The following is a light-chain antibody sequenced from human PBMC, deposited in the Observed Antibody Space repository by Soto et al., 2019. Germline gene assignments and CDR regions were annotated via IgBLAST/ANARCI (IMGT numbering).Light chain of an antibody. CDR2: RAS. J-gene: IGKJ1*01. CDR1: QTISSW. V-gene: IGKV1-5*03. CDR3: QQYSNYWT. Sequence: DIQMTQSPSTLSASVGDRVTITCRASQTISSWLAWYQQKPGKAPRLLIYRASILESGVSSTFSGSGSGKEFTLTISSLQPDDFATYYCQQYSNYWTFGEGTKVEIK.